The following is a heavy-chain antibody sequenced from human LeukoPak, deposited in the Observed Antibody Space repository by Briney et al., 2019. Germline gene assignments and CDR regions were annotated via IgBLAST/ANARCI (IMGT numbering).Heavy chain of an antibody. Sequence: GESLKISCQGSGYRFTSYWIGWVRQMPGRGLEWVGIIYPGDSDTRYSPSFQGQVTISADKSINTAYLQWSSLTASDTAMFFCARAGRYSATETNYFDSWGQGTLVTVSS. CDR1: GYRFTSYW. CDR3: ARAGRYSATETNYFDS. J-gene: IGHJ4*02. D-gene: IGHD4-11*01. CDR2: IYPGDSDT. V-gene: IGHV5-51*01.